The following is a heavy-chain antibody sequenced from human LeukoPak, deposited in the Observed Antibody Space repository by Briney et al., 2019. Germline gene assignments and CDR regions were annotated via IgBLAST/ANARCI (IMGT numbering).Heavy chain of an antibody. D-gene: IGHD3-10*01. J-gene: IGHJ4*02. CDR2: IKQGGSEK. Sequence: PGGSLRLSCAASGFTFSSYWVSWVRQAPGAGLEWVANIKQGGSEKYYVDSVKGRFTISRDNAKNSLYLQMNSLRAEDTAVYYCARTSWFGVDYWGQGTLVTVSS. CDR1: GFTFSSYW. V-gene: IGHV3-7*02. CDR3: ARTSWFGVDY.